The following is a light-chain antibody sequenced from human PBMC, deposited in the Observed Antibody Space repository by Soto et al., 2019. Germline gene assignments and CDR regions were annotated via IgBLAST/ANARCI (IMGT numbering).Light chain of an antibody. V-gene: IGKV1-5*03. Sequence: DIQMTQSPSTLSASVGDRVTITCRASQSISSWLAWYQQKPGKAPKLLIYKAASFQSGVPSRFSGSGSGTEFTLTISILQPDDFSTYSCQQYNGYFSWTFGQGTTVESK. CDR3: QQYNGYFSWT. CDR2: KAA. J-gene: IGKJ1*01. CDR1: QSISSW.